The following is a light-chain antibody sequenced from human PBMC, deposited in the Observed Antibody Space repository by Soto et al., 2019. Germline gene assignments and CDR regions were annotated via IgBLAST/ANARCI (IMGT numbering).Light chain of an antibody. CDR3: AAWDDSLSGLYV. CDR2: RNN. CDR1: SSNIGSNY. J-gene: IGLJ1*01. V-gene: IGLV1-47*01. Sequence: QSVLTQPPSASGTPGQRVTISCSGSSSNIGSNYVYWYQQLPGTAPKLLIYRNNQRPSGVPDRLSGSKSGTSASLAISGLRSEDEGDYYCAAWDDSLSGLYVFGTGTKVTVL.